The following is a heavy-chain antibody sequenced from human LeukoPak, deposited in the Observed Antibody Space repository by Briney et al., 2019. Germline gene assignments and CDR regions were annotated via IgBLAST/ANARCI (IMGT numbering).Heavy chain of an antibody. Sequence: NPSETLSLTCAVSVGSLTTGASLSNAHWFSWVRQPPGKGLEWIGEIYRPATTNYNPSLNSRVTISLDTSKNQFSLKLSSVTAADTAVYYCASHQMGATTFDFWGQGTQVTVSS. CDR2: IYRPATT. CDR3: ASHQMGATTFDF. CDR1: VGSLTTGASLSNAHW. V-gene: IGHV4-4*02. J-gene: IGHJ4*02. D-gene: IGHD1-26*01.